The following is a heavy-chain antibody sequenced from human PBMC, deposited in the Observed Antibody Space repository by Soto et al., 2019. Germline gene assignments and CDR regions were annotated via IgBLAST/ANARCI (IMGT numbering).Heavy chain of an antibody. J-gene: IGHJ6*03. CDR2: MNPNSGNT. D-gene: IGHD3-3*01. Sequence: ASVKVSCKASGYTFTSYDINWVRQATGQGLEWMGWMNPNSGNTGYAQKFQGRVTMTRNTSISTAYMELSSLRSEDTAVYYCARGNAGFWSGSYYYYYMDVWGKGTTVTVS. CDR1: GYTFTSYD. V-gene: IGHV1-8*01. CDR3: ARGNAGFWSGSYYYYYMDV.